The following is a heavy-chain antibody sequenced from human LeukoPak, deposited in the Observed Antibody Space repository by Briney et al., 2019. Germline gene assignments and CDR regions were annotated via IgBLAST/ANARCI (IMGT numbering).Heavy chain of an antibody. CDR3: ARDFGDYDFWSGYEFDY. CDR2: ISAYNGNT. CDR1: GYTFTSYG. Sequence: ASAKVSCKASGYTFTSYGISWVRQAPGQGLEWMGWISAYNGNTNYAQKLQGRVTMTTDTSTSTAYMELRSLGSDDTAVYYCARDFGDYDFWSGYEFDYWGQGTLVTVSS. D-gene: IGHD3-3*01. V-gene: IGHV1-18*01. J-gene: IGHJ4*02.